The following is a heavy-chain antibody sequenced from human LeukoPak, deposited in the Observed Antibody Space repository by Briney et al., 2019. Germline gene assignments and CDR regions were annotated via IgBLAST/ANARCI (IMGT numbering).Heavy chain of an antibody. Sequence: SETLSLTCSVSGTSIKSYFWSWIRQPPGKGLEWIGYMYYSGTPNYNPSLKSRVTISVDTSKNQFSLKLSSVTAADTAVYYCARDIVHTFDYWGQGTLVTVSS. CDR2: MYYSGTP. CDR3: ARDIVHTFDY. J-gene: IGHJ4*02. V-gene: IGHV4-59*01. D-gene: IGHD3-16*02. CDR1: GTSIKSYF.